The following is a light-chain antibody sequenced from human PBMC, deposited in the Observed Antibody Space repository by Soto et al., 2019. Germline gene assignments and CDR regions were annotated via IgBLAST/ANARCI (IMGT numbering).Light chain of an antibody. CDR1: RSVSVY. CDR3: QQYENWPPVT. J-gene: IGKJ4*01. V-gene: IGKV3-11*01. Sequence: EIVLTQSPATLSLSPGERATLSCRASRSVSVYLAWYQQKPGQAPRLLIHDASNRATGIPARFSGSGSGTDFALTISSLEPEDFAVYFCQQYENWPPVTFGGGTKVEIK. CDR2: DAS.